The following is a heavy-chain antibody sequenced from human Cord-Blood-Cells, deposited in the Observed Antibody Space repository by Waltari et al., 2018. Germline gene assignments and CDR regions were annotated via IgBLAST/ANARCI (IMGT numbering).Heavy chain of an antibody. J-gene: IGHJ6*02. CDR1: GGSISSSSYY. Sequence: QLQLQESGPGLVKPSETLSLTCTVSGGSISSSSYYWGWIRQPPGKGLEWIGSIYYSGATYYNPSRKSRCTISVDTSKNQFSLKLSSVTAADTAVYYCARAYGDYYYYYYGMDVWGQGTTVTVSS. D-gene: IGHD4-17*01. V-gene: IGHV4-39*01. CDR3: ARAYGDYYYYYYGMDV. CDR2: IYYSGAT.